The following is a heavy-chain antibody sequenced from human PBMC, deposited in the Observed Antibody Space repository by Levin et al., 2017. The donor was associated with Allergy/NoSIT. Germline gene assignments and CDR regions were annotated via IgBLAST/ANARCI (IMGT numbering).Heavy chain of an antibody. CDR1: GFTFSNYP. CDR2: ILYDGSNE. CDR3: ARDYYYGSGSPLL. Sequence: LSLTCAASGFTFSNYPMHWVRQAPGKGLEWVAVILYDGSNENYADSVRGRFTISRDNSRNTLFLQMNSLRAEDTAVYYCARDYYYGSGSPLLWGQGTLVTVSS. J-gene: IGHJ4*02. D-gene: IGHD3-10*01. V-gene: IGHV3-30-3*01.